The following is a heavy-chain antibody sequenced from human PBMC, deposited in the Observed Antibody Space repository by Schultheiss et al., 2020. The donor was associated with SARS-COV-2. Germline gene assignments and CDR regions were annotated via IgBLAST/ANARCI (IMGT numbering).Heavy chain of an antibody. V-gene: IGHV4-31*03. CDR2: IYYSGST. Sequence: SETLSLTCSVSGGSINSGGYYWSWIRQHPGKGLEWMGYIYYSGSTYYTPSLKSRVTISVDKSKNQFSLKLSSVTAADTAVYYCARGAADPGSYYFDYWGQGTLVTVSS. CDR1: GGSINSGGYY. D-gene: IGHD6-13*01. J-gene: IGHJ4*02. CDR3: ARGAADPGSYYFDY.